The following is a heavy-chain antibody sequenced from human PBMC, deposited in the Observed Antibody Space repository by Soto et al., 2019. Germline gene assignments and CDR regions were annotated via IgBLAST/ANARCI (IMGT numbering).Heavy chain of an antibody. CDR1: GFTFSSYA. CDR2: ISGSGGST. Sequence: PGGSLRLSCAASGFTFSSYAMSWVRQAPGKGLEWVSVISGSGGSTYYADSVKGRFTISRDNSKNTLYLQMNSLRAEDTAVYYCAKDRIDSGSYYDYYYGMDVWGQGTTVTVSS. J-gene: IGHJ6*02. D-gene: IGHD1-26*01. CDR3: AKDRIDSGSYYDYYYGMDV. V-gene: IGHV3-23*01.